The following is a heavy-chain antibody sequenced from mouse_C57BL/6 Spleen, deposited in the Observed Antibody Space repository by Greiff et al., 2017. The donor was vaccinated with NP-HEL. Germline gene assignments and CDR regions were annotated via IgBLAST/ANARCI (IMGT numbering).Heavy chain of an antibody. CDR1: GFTFSDYY. CDR2: INYDGSST. J-gene: IGHJ4*01. V-gene: IGHV5-16*01. D-gene: IGHD3-1*01. CDR3: ARDRGAYYAMDD. Sequence: EVLLVESEGGLVQPGSSMKLSCTASGFTFSDYYMAWVRQVPEKGLEWVANINYDGSSTYYLDSLKSRFIISRDNAKNILYLQMSSLKSEDTATYYCARDRGAYYAMDDWGQGTSVTVSS.